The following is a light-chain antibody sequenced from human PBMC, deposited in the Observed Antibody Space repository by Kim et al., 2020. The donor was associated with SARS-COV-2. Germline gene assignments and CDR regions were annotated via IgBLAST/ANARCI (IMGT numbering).Light chain of an antibody. V-gene: IGKV1-6*01. Sequence: GDRVTITCRASQGIRNDLGWYQQKPGRAPKLLIYAASSLQSGVPSRFSGSGSGTDFTLNISSLQPEDFATYYCLQDYNYPMTFGQGTKVDIK. CDR2: AAS. CDR1: QGIRND. J-gene: IGKJ1*01. CDR3: LQDYNYPMT.